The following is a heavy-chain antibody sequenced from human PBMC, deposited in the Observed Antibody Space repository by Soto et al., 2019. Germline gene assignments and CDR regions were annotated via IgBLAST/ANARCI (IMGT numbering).Heavy chain of an antibody. CDR1: GTTFTNYD. D-gene: IGHD4-17*01. CDR3: ARGVKYGAYSRWFDP. V-gene: IGHV1-8*01. CDR2: MNPNGGDT. J-gene: IGHJ5*02. Sequence: QVQLVQSGAEVKKPGASVKVSCKASGTTFTNYDINWVRQATGQGLEYLGWMNPNGGDTAYVQTFQGRVTMTWDTSRATAYIDLRSLRSEEPAGYFCARGVKYGAYSRWFDPWGQGTLVTVSS.